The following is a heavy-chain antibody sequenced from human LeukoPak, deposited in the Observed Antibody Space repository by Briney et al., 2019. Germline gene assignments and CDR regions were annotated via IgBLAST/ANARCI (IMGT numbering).Heavy chain of an antibody. CDR1: GGSISSGGYY. CDR2: IYHSGST. V-gene: IGHV4-30-2*01. Sequence: SETLSLTCTVSGGSISSGGYYWSWIRQPPGKGLEWIGYIYHSGSTYYNPSLKSRVTISVDRSKNQFSLKLSSVTAADTAVYYCARDMAQIARFDYWGQGTLVTVSS. J-gene: IGHJ4*02. D-gene: IGHD5-24*01. CDR3: ARDMAQIARFDY.